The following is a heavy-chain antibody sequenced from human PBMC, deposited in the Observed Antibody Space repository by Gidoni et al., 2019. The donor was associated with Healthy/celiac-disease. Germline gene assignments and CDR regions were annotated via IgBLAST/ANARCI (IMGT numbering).Heavy chain of an antibody. J-gene: IGHJ6*02. D-gene: IGHD4-4*01. V-gene: IGHV1-24*01. CDR3: ATKTTVTSDQYYYYYGMDV. Sequence: QVQLVQSGAEVKKPGASVKVSCKVSGYTRPELSMNWVRQAPGKGLEWMGGFDPEDGETIYAQKFQGRVTMTEDTSTDTAYMELSSLRSEDTAVYYCATKTTVTSDQYYYYYGMDVWGQGTTVTVSS. CDR1: GYTRPELS. CDR2: FDPEDGET.